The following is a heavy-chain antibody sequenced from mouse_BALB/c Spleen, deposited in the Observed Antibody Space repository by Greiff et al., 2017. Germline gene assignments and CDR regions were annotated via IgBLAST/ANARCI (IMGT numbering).Heavy chain of an antibody. CDR3: ARYGNYGAMDY. Sequence: SGAELVKPGASVKLSCTASGFNIKDTYMHWVKQRPEQGLEWIGRIDPANGNTKYDPKFQGKATITADTSSNTAYLQLSSLTSEDTAVYYCARYGNYGAMDYWGQGTSVTVSS. J-gene: IGHJ4*01. CDR2: IDPANGNT. D-gene: IGHD2-1*01. CDR1: GFNIKDTY. V-gene: IGHV14-3*02.